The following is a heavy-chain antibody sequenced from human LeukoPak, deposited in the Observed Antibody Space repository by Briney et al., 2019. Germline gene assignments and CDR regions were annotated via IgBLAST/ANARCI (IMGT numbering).Heavy chain of an antibody. V-gene: IGHV3-11*04. Sequence: GGSLRLSCAASGFTFSDYNMRWIRQAPGKGLEWVSSISRSGSTKYYAYSVKGRFTISRDNAKNSLFLQMNSLRAEDTAVYYCARVLGGSGSYSYFDYWGQGTLVTVSS. J-gene: IGHJ4*02. CDR1: GFTFSDYN. CDR3: ARVLGGSGSYSYFDY. CDR2: ISRSGSTK. D-gene: IGHD3-10*01.